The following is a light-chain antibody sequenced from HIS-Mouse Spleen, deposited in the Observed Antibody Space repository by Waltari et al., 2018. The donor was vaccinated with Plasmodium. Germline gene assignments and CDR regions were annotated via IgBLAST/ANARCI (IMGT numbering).Light chain of an antibody. V-gene: IGKV3-15*01. Sequence: EIVMTQSPATLSVSPGERATLSCRASQSVSSNLAWYQQKPGQAPRLLIYGASTRATGIPARFRGSGFGTEFTLTISSLQSEDFAVYYCQQYNNWSFTFGPGTKVDIK. CDR3: QQYNNWSFT. CDR1: QSVSSN. J-gene: IGKJ3*01. CDR2: GAS.